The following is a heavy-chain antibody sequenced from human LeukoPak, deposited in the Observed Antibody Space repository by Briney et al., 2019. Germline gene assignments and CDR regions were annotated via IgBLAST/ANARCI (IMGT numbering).Heavy chain of an antibody. CDR3: ARQDGVLDGYNPDEWDYFDY. CDR1: GASMTDNRYS. V-gene: IGHV4-39*01. D-gene: IGHD5-24*01. J-gene: IGHJ4*02. Sequence: PSETLSLTCSVSGASMTDNRYSWVWIRQSPGKGLEWIGCVNFSGTTYYNPSVESRPTISMDTSTNQLSLTLSDVTATDTALYYCARQDGVLDGYNPDEWDYFDYWGQGTLVTASS. CDR2: VNFSGTT.